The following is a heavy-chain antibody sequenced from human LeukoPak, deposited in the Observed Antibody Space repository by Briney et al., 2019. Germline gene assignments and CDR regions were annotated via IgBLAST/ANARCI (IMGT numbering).Heavy chain of an antibody. Sequence: GGSLRLSCAASGFTFSSYWMNWVRQAPGKGLEWVANIKQDGSEKYYMDFVKGRFTISRDNAKNSLYLQMNSLRAEDTAVYYCARARANDAFDVWGQGTMVTVSS. CDR2: IKQDGSEK. CDR3: ARARANDAFDV. V-gene: IGHV3-7*01. J-gene: IGHJ3*01. CDR1: GFTFSSYW.